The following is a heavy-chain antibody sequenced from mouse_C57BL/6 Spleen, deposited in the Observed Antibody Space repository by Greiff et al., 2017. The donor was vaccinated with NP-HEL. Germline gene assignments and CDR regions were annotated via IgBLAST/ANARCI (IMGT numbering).Heavy chain of an antibody. V-gene: IGHV1-72*01. D-gene: IGHD1-1*01. Sequence: QVQLQQPGAELVKPGASVKLSCKASGYTFTSYWMHWVKPRPGRGLEWIGRIDPNSGGTKYNEKFKSKATLTVDKPSSTAYMQLSSLTSEDSAVYYCARWGTTVVADWYFDVWGTGTTVTVSS. CDR1: GYTFTSYW. CDR3: ARWGTTVVADWYFDV. J-gene: IGHJ1*03. CDR2: IDPNSGGT.